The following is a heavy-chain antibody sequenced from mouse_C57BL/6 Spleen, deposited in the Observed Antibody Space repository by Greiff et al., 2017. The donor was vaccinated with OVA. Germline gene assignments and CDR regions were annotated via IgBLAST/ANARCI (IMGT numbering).Heavy chain of an antibody. CDR3: TRSGVYDYDVGWYFDV. D-gene: IGHD2-4*01. CDR1: GYTFTSYW. CDR2: IYPGNSDT. J-gene: IGHJ1*03. V-gene: IGHV1-5*01. Sequence: VQLQQSGTVLARPGASVKMSCKTSGYTFTSYWMHWVKQRPGQGLEWIGAIYPGNSDTSYNQKFKGKAKLTAVTSASTAYMELSSLTNEDSAVYYCTRSGVYDYDVGWYFDVWGTGTTVTVSS.